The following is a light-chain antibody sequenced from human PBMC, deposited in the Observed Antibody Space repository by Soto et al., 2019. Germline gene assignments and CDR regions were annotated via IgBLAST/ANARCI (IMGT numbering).Light chain of an antibody. J-gene: IGKJ4*01. CDR1: QRGLYSSNNKNY. CDR3: QQYYGSPRA. V-gene: IGKV4-1*01. CDR2: WAS. Sequence: DIVMTQSPDSLAVSLGERATINCKSSQRGLYSSNNKNYLAWYQQKPGQPPKLLIYWASTRESGVPDRFTGSGSGTDFTLTISSLQAEDVAVYYCQQYYGSPRAFGGGTKVDIK.